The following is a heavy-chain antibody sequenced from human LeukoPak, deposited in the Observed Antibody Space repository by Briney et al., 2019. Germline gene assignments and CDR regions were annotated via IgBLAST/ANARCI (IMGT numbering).Heavy chain of an antibody. Sequence: SETLSLTCTASGGSISSYYWCWIRQPAGKGLEWIGRIHTSGSTNYSPSLKSRVTMSVDTSKNQFSLKLSSVTAADTAVYYCARDSSVTGFDYWGQGTLVTVSP. V-gene: IGHV4-4*07. CDR1: GGSISSYY. CDR2: IHTSGST. CDR3: ARDSSVTGFDY. J-gene: IGHJ4*02. D-gene: IGHD4-17*01.